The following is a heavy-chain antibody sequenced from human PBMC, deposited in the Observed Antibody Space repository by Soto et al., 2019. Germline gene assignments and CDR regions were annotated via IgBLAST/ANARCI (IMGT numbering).Heavy chain of an antibody. CDR1: RYSFTSYW. J-gene: IGHJ6*02. CDR2: IDPSDSYT. CDR3: ARHRDFWRGYYYGMDV. V-gene: IGHV5-10-1*01. D-gene: IGHD3-3*01. Sequence: PGESLKISCKGSRYSFTSYWISWVRQMPGKGLEWMGRIDPSDSYTNYSPSFQGHVTISADKSISTAYLQWSSLKASDTAMYYCARHRDFWRGYYYGMDVWGQGTTVTVSS.